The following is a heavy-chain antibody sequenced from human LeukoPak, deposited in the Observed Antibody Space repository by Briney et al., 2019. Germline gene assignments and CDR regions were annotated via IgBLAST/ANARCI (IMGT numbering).Heavy chain of an antibody. Sequence: SGGSLRLSCAASGFTFSSYAMSWVRQAPGKGLEWVSAISGSGGSTYYADSVKGRFTISRDNSKNTLYLQMNSLRAEDTAVYYCAKPIGGSSWYLGYWGQGTLVTVSS. CDR2: ISGSGGST. D-gene: IGHD6-13*01. J-gene: IGHJ4*02. CDR1: GFTFSSYA. CDR3: AKPIGGSSWYLGY. V-gene: IGHV3-23*01.